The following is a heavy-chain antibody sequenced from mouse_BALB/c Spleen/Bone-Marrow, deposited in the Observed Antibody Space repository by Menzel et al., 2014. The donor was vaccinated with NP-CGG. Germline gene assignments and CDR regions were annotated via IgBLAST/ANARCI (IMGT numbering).Heavy chain of an antibody. V-gene: IGHV14-3*02. Sequence: EVQLQQSGAELVKPGVSVKLSCTASGFNIKDTYMHWVKQRPEQGLEWIGRIDPANGNTKYDPKFQGKATITADTSSNTAYLQLSSLTSEDTAVYYCARYYYGSSYFDYWRQGTTLPVSS. CDR2: IDPANGNT. J-gene: IGHJ2*01. D-gene: IGHD1-1*01. CDR3: ARYYYGSSYFDY. CDR1: GFNIKDTY.